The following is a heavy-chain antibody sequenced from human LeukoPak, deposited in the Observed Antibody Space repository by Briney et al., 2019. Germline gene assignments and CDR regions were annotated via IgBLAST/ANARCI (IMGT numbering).Heavy chain of an antibody. CDR3: ARVGDWNDLVY. CDR1: GGSVTSYY. J-gene: IGHJ4*02. Sequence: PSQTLSLTCTVSGGSVTSYYWSWIRQPPGKGLEWIGYIYYTGRTTNYTPSLRSRVTMSVATPKNQFSLKLSSVTAADTAVYYCARVGDWNDLVYWGQGILVTVSS. V-gene: IGHV4-59*02. D-gene: IGHD1-1*01. CDR2: IYYTGRTT.